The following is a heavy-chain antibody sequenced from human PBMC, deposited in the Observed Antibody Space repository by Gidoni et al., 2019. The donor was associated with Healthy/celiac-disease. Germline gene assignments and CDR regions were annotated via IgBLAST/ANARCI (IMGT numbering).Heavy chain of an antibody. J-gene: IGHJ3*02. CDR2: INSDGSST. CDR3: AREGIQMGAFDI. CDR1: GFTFSSYW. D-gene: IGHD5-18*01. Sequence: EVQLVESGGGLVQPGGSLRLYCAASGFTFSSYWMHWVRQAPGKGLVWVSRINSDGSSTSYADSVKGRFTISRDNAKNTLYLQMNSLRAEDTAVYYCAREGIQMGAFDIWGQGTMVTVSS. V-gene: IGHV3-74*01.